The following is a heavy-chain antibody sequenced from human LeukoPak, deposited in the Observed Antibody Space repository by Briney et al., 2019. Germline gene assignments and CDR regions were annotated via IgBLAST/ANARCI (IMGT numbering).Heavy chain of an antibody. CDR2: TYYSGNT. CDR1: GVSMSSYY. V-gene: IGHV4-59*01. J-gene: IGHJ4*02. D-gene: IGHD3-22*01. CDR3: ARVFHDSSGYPFDY. Sequence: SETLSLTCTVSGVSMSSYYWSWIRQPPGKGLEWIGYTYYSGNTNCNPSLKSRVTISVDTSNNQSSLKVSSVTAADTAVYYCARVFHDSSGYPFDYWGQGTLVTPSS.